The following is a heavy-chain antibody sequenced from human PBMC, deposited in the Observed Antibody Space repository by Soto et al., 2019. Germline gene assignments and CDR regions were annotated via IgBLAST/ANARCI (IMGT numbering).Heavy chain of an antibody. Sequence: GGSLRLSCAASGFTFSSYGMHWVRQAPGKGLERVAVIWYDGSNKYYADSVKGRFTISRDNSKNTLYLQMNSLRAEDTAVYYCARDPYCSSTSCYAYYGMDVWGQGTTVTVSS. CDR2: IWYDGSNK. V-gene: IGHV3-33*01. CDR1: GFTFSSYG. CDR3: ARDPYCSSTSCYAYYGMDV. D-gene: IGHD2-2*01. J-gene: IGHJ6*02.